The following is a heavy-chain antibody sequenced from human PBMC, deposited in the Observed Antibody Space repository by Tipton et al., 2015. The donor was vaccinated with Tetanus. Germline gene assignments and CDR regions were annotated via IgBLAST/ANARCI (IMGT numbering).Heavy chain of an antibody. V-gene: IGHV3-23*01. CDR2: INNNGDGS. J-gene: IGHJ4*02. Sequence: SLRLSCAASGFAFDIYPMTWVRQAPGRGLEWLSSINNNGDGSYYADSVKGRFSISRDNSKNILYLEMSSLRADDTAIYYCGKARIRVGWSSEDSWGQGTLVTVSS. CDR3: GKARIRVGWSSEDS. D-gene: IGHD1-26*01. CDR1: GFAFDIYP.